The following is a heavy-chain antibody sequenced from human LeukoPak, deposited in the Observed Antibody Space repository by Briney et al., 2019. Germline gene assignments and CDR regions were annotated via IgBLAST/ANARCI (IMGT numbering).Heavy chain of an antibody. D-gene: IGHD3-22*01. CDR1: GITLSNYG. J-gene: IGHJ4*02. CDR3: AKRGVVIRVILVGFHKEAYYFDS. CDR2: ISDSGGRT. V-gene: IGHV3-23*01. Sequence: GGSLRLSCAASGITLSNYGMSWVRQAPGKGLEWVAGISDSGGRTNYADSVKGRFTISRDNPKNTLFLQMNSLRAEDTAVYFCAKRGVVIRVILVGFHKEAYYFDSWGQGALVTVSS.